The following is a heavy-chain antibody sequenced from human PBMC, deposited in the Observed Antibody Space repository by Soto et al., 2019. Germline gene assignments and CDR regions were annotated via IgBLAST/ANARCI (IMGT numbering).Heavy chain of an antibody. J-gene: IGHJ4*02. V-gene: IGHV1-69*01. CDR2: IIPIFGTA. CDR3: AGPNYYGSGSYEGLFDY. D-gene: IGHD3-10*01. Sequence: QVQLVQSGAEVKKPGSSVKVSCKASGGTFSSYAISWVRQAPGQGLEWMGGIIPIFGTANYAQKFQGRVTITGDESTGTAYMELSSLRSEDTAVYYCAGPNYYGSGSYEGLFDYWGQGTLVTVSS. CDR1: GGTFSSYA.